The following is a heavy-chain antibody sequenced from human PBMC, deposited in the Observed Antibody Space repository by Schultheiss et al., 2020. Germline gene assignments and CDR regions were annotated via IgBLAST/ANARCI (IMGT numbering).Heavy chain of an antibody. Sequence: GGSLRLSCAASGLTFSNYWMHWVRQAPGKGLVWVSRINDDGSSTTYADSVKGRFTVSRDNAKNTLYLQMNSLRAEDTAVYYCARGVVVAVYYFDYWGQGTLVTVSS. CDR2: INDDGSST. V-gene: IGHV3-74*03. CDR1: GLTFSNYW. D-gene: IGHD2-15*01. CDR3: ARGVVVAVYYFDY. J-gene: IGHJ4*02.